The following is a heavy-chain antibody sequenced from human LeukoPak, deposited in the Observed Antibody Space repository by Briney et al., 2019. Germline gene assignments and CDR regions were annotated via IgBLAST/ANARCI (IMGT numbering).Heavy chain of an antibody. D-gene: IGHD3-3*02. J-gene: IGHJ4*02. CDR3: AREHSSHFT. CDR1: GFTFGNSW. V-gene: IGHV3-7*01. Sequence: PGGSVRLSCAGSGFTFGNSWMNWFRQAPGKGLEWVAHIKQDGSDTYVDSVKGRFTISRDIAKTSLFLHMNSLTTEDSAVYYCAREHSSHFTWGQGTLVTVSS. CDR2: IKQDGSDT.